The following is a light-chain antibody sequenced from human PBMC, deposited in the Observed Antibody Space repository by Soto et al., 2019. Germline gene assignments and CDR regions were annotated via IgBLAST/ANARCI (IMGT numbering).Light chain of an antibody. CDR2: GAS. CDR3: QQYNNWPPT. V-gene: IGKV3-15*01. J-gene: IGKJ1*01. Sequence: EIVMTQSPATLSVSPGERATLSCRASQSVSSDLAWYQQKPGQAPRLLIYGASTRATGIPARISGSGSGTEFTLTISSLQSEDFAVYYCQQYNNWPPTFGQGTKVDI. CDR1: QSVSSD.